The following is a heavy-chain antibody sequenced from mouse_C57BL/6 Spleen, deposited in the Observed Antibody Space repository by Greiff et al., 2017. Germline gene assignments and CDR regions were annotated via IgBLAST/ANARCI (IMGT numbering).Heavy chain of an antibody. CDR2: INSDGGST. Sequence: EVPRVESGGGLVQPGESLKLSCESNEYEFPSHDMYWVRKTPEKRLELVAAINSDGGSTYYPNTMERRFIISRDNTMKTRYLQMRSQRSEDKAWYNCERHYVNGWFGCWGQGTLVTVSA. J-gene: IGHJ3*01. V-gene: IGHV5-2*01. CDR1: EYEFPSHD. D-gene: IGHD2-1*01. CDR3: ERHYVNGWFGC.